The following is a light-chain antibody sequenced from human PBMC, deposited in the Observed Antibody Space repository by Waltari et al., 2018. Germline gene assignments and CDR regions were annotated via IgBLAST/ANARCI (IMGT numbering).Light chain of an antibody. CDR1: SSNIGSNS. V-gene: IGLV1-44*01. CDR2: GNY. CDR3: AAWDDSRNGVV. J-gene: IGLJ2*01. Sequence: QSVLTQPPSASGTPGQRVTISCSGSSSNIGSNSVNWYQQLPGTAPKLLVYGNYQRPSGVPDRGSGSKSGTSASLAISGLQSQDEADYYCAAWDDSRNGVVFGGGTKLTV.